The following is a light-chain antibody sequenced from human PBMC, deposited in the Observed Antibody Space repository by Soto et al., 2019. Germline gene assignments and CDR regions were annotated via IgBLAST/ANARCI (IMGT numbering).Light chain of an antibody. CDR2: AAS. J-gene: IGKJ5*01. CDR3: QQAYSFPIT. Sequence: DIQMTQSPSSLSASLGDRFTITCLASQGISNYLAWYQQKPGKVPKLLIYAASALQSGVPSRFSGSGSGTDFTLTINSPQPEDFATYYCQQAYSFPITFGQGTRLEIK. V-gene: IGKV1-27*01. CDR1: QGISNY.